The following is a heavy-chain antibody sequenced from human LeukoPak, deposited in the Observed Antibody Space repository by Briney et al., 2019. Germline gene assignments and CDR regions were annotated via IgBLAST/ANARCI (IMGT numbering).Heavy chain of an antibody. J-gene: IGHJ4*02. V-gene: IGHV3-74*01. CDR3: AKPYGSGYSYFDS. CDR1: GFTFSSYW. D-gene: IGHD6-19*01. Sequence: PGGSLRLSCAASGFTFSSYWMHWVRQAPGKGLVWVSRVNTDGRSTGYADAVKGRFTISRDNAKNTLYLQMNSLRAEDTAVYYCAKPYGSGYSYFDSWGQGALVTVSS. CDR2: VNTDGRST.